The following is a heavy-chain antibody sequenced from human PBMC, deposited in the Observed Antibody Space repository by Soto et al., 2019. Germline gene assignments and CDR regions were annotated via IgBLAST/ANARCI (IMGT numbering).Heavy chain of an antibody. V-gene: IGHV4-31*03. Sequence: PSETLSLTCTVSGDSISSGGYYWSWIRQHPGKGLEWIGYIYDNGGAYYSPSLKGRVVISVERSENQFSLRLSSVTAADTAVYYWARVKGGTTRRAFDSWGQGTLVTVSS. CDR1: GDSISSGGYY. J-gene: IGHJ4*02. D-gene: IGHD1-7*01. CDR2: IYDNGGA. CDR3: ARVKGGTTRRAFDS.